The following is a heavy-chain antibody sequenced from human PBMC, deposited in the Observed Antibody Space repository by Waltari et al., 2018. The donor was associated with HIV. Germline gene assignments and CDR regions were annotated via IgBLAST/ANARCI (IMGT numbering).Heavy chain of an antibody. J-gene: IGHJ4*02. CDR1: GFSISSNNYS. CDR3: ARHKNRGSYFPVDF. V-gene: IGHV4-39*07. Sequence: QLQLHESGPGLVQPSETLSLNCIVSGFSISSNNYSWGWIRQPPGKGLEWIGNIFYRGTTNYNPSLESRVTISIDTSKSQFSLNLDSVTAADTAIYYCARHKNRGSYFPVDFWGQGTLVAVSS. CDR2: IFYRGTT. D-gene: IGHD1-26*01.